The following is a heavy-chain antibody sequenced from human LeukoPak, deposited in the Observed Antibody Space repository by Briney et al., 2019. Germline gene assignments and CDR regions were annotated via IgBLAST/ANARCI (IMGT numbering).Heavy chain of an antibody. Sequence: GGPLRLSCAASGFTFSSYEMNWVRQAPGKGLEWVSYISSSGSTIYYADSVKGRFTISRDNAKNSLYLQMNSLRAEDTAVYYCASLTTVPTFWFDPWGQGTLVTVSS. CDR2: ISSSGSTI. J-gene: IGHJ5*02. CDR1: GFTFSSYE. D-gene: IGHD4-17*01. CDR3: ASLTTVPTFWFDP. V-gene: IGHV3-48*03.